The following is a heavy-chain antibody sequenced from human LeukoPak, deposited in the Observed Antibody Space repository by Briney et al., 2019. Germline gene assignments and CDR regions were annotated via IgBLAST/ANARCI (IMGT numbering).Heavy chain of an antibody. Sequence: AGSLRLSCAASGFTFSSYEMNWVRQAPGKGLEWVSCISSSGSTIYYADSVKGRFTISRDNAKNSLYLQMNSLRAEDTAVYYCARDPSYYYDSSVGNFGYWGQGTLVTVSS. D-gene: IGHD3-22*01. V-gene: IGHV3-48*03. CDR1: GFTFSSYE. J-gene: IGHJ4*02. CDR3: ARDPSYYYDSSVGNFGY. CDR2: ISSSGSTI.